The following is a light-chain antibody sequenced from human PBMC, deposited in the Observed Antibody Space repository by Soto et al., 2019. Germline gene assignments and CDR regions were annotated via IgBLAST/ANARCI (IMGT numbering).Light chain of an antibody. CDR2: GAS. V-gene: IGKV3-20*01. Sequence: EIVLTQSPGTLSLSPGERATLSCRASQSVSSSYLAWYQQKPGQAPRLLIDGASSRATGIPDRFSGSGSGTGFSLTISRLESEDFAVYYCQQYDSSPLTFGGGTKVEIK. CDR3: QQYDSSPLT. J-gene: IGKJ4*01. CDR1: QSVSSSY.